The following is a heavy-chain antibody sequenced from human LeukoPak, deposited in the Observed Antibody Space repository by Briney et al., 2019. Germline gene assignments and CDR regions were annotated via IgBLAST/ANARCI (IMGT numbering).Heavy chain of an antibody. D-gene: IGHD6-19*01. Sequence: GGSLRLSCAASGFTFSSYGMHWVRQAPGKGLEWVAVIWYDGSNKYYADSVKGRFTISRDNSKNTLYLQMNSLRAEDTAVYYCAKVGAVADDFDYWGQGTLVTVSS. V-gene: IGHV3-30*02. CDR3: AKVGAVADDFDY. J-gene: IGHJ4*02. CDR2: IWYDGSNK. CDR1: GFTFSSYG.